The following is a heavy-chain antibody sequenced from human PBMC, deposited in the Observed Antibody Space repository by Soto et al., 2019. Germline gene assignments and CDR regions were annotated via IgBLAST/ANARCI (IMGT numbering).Heavy chain of an antibody. Sequence: QVQLQESGPGLVKPSETLSLTCTVSGGSTTNYYWSWLRQPAGKGLAYIGRIYGSGRTNYNPSLKNRVTMSVSLNQMSLRLTSVTAADTAVYYCARDFDVNTALDYWYFDLWGRGALVTVSS. V-gene: IGHV4-4*07. J-gene: IGHJ2*01. D-gene: IGHD5-18*01. CDR3: ARDFDVNTALDYWYFDL. CDR1: GGSTTNYY. CDR2: IYGSGRT.